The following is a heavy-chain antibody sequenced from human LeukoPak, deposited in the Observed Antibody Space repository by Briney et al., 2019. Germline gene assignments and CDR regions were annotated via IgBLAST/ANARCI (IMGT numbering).Heavy chain of an antibody. D-gene: IGHD3-22*01. CDR1: GFTFSSYA. CDR3: AREPQNYYDSSGYRGYYFDY. CDR2: ISYDGSNK. Sequence: GGSLRLSCAASGFTFSSYAMHWVRQAPGKGLEWVAVISYDGSNKYYADSVKGRFTISRDNSKNTLYLQMNSLRAGDTAVYYCAREPQNYYDSSGYRGYYFDYWGQGTLVTVSS. J-gene: IGHJ4*02. V-gene: IGHV3-30-3*01.